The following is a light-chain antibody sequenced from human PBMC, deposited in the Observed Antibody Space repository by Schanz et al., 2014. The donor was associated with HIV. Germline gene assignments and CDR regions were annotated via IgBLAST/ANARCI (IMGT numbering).Light chain of an antibody. V-gene: IGLV1-40*01. CDR3: QSYDSSLSVLV. CDR1: SSNIGAGFD. CDR2: ANT. J-gene: IGLJ2*01. Sequence: QSVLTQPPSASGTPGQTVTISCSGSSSNIGAGFDVHWYQLLPGTAPKVLIFANTHRPSGVPDRFSGSKSGTSASLAISGLRSEDEADYYCQSYDSSLSVLVFGGGTKLTVL.